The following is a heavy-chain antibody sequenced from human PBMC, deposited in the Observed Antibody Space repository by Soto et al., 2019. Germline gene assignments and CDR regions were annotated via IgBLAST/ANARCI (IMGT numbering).Heavy chain of an antibody. V-gene: IGHV1-69*08. D-gene: IGHD3-10*01. CDR1: GGTFSSYT. CDR3: AREYYGSGSTYYYYYGIDV. J-gene: IGHJ6*02. CDR2: NIPILGIA. Sequence: QVQLVQSGAEVKKPGSSVKVSCKASGGTFSSYTISWVRQAPGQGLEWMGRNIPILGIANYAQKFQGRVTITADKSTSTAYMELSSLRSEDTAVYYCAREYYGSGSTYYYYYGIDVWGQGTTVTVSS.